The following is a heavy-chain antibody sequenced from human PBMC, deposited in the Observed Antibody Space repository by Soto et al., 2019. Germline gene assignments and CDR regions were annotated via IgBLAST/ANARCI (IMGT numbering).Heavy chain of an antibody. CDR3: ARDPNYYDSSGLGY. J-gene: IGHJ4*02. Sequence: QVQLVESGGGVVQPGRSLRLSCAASGFTFSSYAMHWVRQAPGKGLEWVAVISYDGRNKYYADSVKGRFTISRDNSKNTLYLQMNSLRAEDTAVYYCARDPNYYDSSGLGYWGQGTLVTVSS. CDR1: GFTFSSYA. D-gene: IGHD3-22*01. CDR2: ISYDGRNK. V-gene: IGHV3-30*04.